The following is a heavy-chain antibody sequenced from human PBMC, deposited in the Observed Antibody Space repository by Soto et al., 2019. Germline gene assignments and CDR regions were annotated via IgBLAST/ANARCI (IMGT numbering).Heavy chain of an antibody. D-gene: IGHD6-13*01. J-gene: IGHJ6*02. CDR3: ARHRPYSRSWYGGGGPYYYYGMDV. Sequence: PGESLKISCKGSGYGFTSHWIGWVRQMPGKGLEWMGIIYPGDSDTRYSPSFQGQVTISADKSISTAYLQWSSLKASDTAMYYCARHRPYSRSWYGGGGPYYYYGMDVWGQGTTVTVSS. CDR2: IYPGDSDT. V-gene: IGHV5-51*01. CDR1: GYGFTSHW.